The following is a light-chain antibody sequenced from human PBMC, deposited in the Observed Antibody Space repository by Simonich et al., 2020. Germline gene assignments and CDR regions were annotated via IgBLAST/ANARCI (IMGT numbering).Light chain of an antibody. CDR1: SSDVGGYNY. CDR2: DVS. CDR3: SSYTSSSPWV. J-gene: IGLJ3*02. Sequence: QSALTQPASVSGSPGQSITISCTGTSSDVGGYNYVSWYQQHPGKAPKLMIYDVSKRPAGVSNRVSGSKSGNTASLTISGRQAEDEADYYCSSYTSSSPWVFGGGTKLTVL. V-gene: IGLV2-14*01.